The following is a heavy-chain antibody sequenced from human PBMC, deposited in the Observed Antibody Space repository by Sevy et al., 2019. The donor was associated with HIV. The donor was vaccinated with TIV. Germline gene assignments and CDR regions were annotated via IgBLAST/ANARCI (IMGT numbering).Heavy chain of an antibody. J-gene: IGHJ4*02. CDR1: GGSFSGYY. Sequence: SETLSLTCAVYGGSFSGYYWSWIRQPPGKGLEWIGEINHSGSTNYNPSLKSRVTISVDTSKNQFSLKLSSVTAADTAVYYCARGYKYYYASSGYYYDYWGQGTLVTVSS. CDR2: INHSGST. CDR3: ARGYKYYYASSGYYYDY. V-gene: IGHV4-34*01. D-gene: IGHD3-22*01.